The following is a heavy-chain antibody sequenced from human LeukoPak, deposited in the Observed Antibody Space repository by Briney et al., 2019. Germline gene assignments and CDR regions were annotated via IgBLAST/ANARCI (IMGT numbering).Heavy chain of an antibody. CDR1: GGSISSGGYY. Sequence: PSQTLSLTGTVSGGSISSGGYYWTWIRQHPGKGLEWIGYIYHSGSTSYNPSLQSRVTISVDTSKNQFSLKVSSVTAADTGVYYCAREDHDRSGSPLWIDPWGQGSLVSVSS. J-gene: IGHJ5*02. D-gene: IGHD3-22*01. CDR2: IYHSGST. V-gene: IGHV4-31*03. CDR3: AREDHDRSGSPLWIDP.